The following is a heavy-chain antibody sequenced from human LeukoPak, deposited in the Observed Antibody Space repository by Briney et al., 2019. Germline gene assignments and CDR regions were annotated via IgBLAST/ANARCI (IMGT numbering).Heavy chain of an antibody. V-gene: IGHV4-59*08. CDR3: TRHYDSDSSGDPDWFDP. CDR2: ISNSGRT. D-gene: IGHD3-22*01. CDR1: GASVTIDY. Sequence: LETLSLTCSVSGASVTIDYWSWIRQPPGKGLEWIGHISNSGRTTYRSSLKSRVTISLDTSRNQFSLKLTSVTAADTAIYYCTRHYDSDSSGDPDWFDPWGQGTLVTVSS. J-gene: IGHJ5*02.